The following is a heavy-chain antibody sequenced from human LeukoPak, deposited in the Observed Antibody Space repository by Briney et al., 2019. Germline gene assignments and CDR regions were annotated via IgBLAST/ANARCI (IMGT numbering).Heavy chain of an antibody. J-gene: IGHJ3*02. Sequence: SETLSLTCTVSGGSISSYYWSWIRQPAGKGPEWIGRIYTSGSTTYNPSLKSRVTMSVDTSKNQFSLKLRSVTAADTAVYYCARDLYSSRTNDAFVIWGQGTMVTDSS. D-gene: IGHD6-13*01. CDR1: GGSISSYY. V-gene: IGHV4-4*07. CDR2: IYTSGST. CDR3: ARDLYSSRTNDAFVI.